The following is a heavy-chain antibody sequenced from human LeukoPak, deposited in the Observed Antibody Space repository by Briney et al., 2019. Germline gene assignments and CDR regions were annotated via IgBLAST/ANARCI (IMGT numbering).Heavy chain of an antibody. CDR1: GFTFSTYW. CDR2: IKQDGSAK. Sequence: GGSLRLSCAASGFTFSTYWMSWVRQAPGKGREWVANIKQDGSAKYYVGSVKGRFTISRDNAKNSVSLQMDSLRVEDTAVYYCTRSYSGNYFAFDPRGQGTLVTVSS. J-gene: IGHJ5*02. V-gene: IGHV3-7*01. CDR3: TRSYSGNYFAFDP. D-gene: IGHD3-10*01.